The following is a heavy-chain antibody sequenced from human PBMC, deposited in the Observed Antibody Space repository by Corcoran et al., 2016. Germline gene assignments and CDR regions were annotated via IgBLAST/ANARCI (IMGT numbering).Heavy chain of an antibody. D-gene: IGHD2-15*01. V-gene: IGHV5-51*01. J-gene: IGHJ6*02. CDR2: IYPGHSYT. CDR3: GRQTRSGVDV. CDR1: GYRFTTSW. Sequence: EVQLVQSGAEVKKPGESLKISCQGSGYRFTTSWIAWVRQMPGEGLESIGVIYPGHSYTRYSPSFQGQVTISADKTISTADLQWSSLKASDTAMYYCGRQTRSGVDVWGQGTPVTVSS.